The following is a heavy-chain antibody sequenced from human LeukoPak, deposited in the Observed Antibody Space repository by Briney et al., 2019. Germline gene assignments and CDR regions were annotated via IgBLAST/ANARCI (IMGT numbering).Heavy chain of an antibody. D-gene: IGHD3-22*01. CDR2: IYHSGST. CDR3: ARTYYYDSSGYYYNNWFDP. Sequence: SETLSLTCAVSGGSISSSNWWSWVRQPPGKGLEGIGEIYHSGSTNYNPSLKSRVTISVDKSKNQFSLKLSSVTAADTAVYYCARTYYYDSSGYYYNNWFDPWGQGTLVTVSS. CDR1: GGSISSSNW. V-gene: IGHV4-4*02. J-gene: IGHJ5*02.